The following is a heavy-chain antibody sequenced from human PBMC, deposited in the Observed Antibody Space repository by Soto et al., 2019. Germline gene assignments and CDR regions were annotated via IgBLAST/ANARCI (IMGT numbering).Heavy chain of an antibody. CDR3: AGDRYDYVWGSYRLDY. V-gene: IGHV4-4*07. D-gene: IGHD3-16*02. Sequence: SETLSLTCTVSGGSISSYYWSWIRQPAGKGLEWIGRIYTSGSTNYNPSLKSRVTMSVDTSKNQFSLKLSSVTAADTAVYYCAGDRYDYVWGSYRLDYWGQGTLVTVSS. CDR1: GGSISSYY. J-gene: IGHJ4*02. CDR2: IYTSGST.